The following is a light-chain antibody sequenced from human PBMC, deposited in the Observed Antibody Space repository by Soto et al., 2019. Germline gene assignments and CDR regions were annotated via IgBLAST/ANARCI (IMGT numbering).Light chain of an antibody. CDR1: QSISNW. Sequence: DIQMTQSPSLLSASIGDRVNITCRASQSISNWLAWWQQKPGKAPKLLIYRASSLQSGVPDRFSGSGSGTDFTLKISRVEAEDVGVYYCMQSAHWPHTFGQGTKLEIK. CDR3: MQSAHWPHT. CDR2: RAS. J-gene: IGKJ2*01. V-gene: IGKV1-5*03.